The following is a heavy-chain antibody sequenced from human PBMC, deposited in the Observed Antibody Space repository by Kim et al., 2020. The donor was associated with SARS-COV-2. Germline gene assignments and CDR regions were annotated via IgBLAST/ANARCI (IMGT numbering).Heavy chain of an antibody. V-gene: IGHV4-39*01. CDR3: VRRFRSGGKFYPDF. Sequence: SETLSLTFTVSGGSITTGGYFWGWIRQPPGKAPEWIGTIYFTEETYYNPSLKSQVSMSVDTSRNQFSLKVISVTATDTAVYYCVRRFRSGGKFYPDFWGPGILVTVSS. CDR1: GGSITTGGYF. J-gene: IGHJ4*02. CDR2: IYFTEET. D-gene: IGHD2-15*01.